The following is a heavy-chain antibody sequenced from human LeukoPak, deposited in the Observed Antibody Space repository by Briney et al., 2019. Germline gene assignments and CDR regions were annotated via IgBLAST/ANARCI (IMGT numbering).Heavy chain of an antibody. V-gene: IGHV4-34*01. D-gene: IGHD6-19*01. CDR2: INHSGNT. Sequence: PSETLSLPWAVNGESFSGYFWSWIRLPPGKGKEWIGEINHSGNTNYNPSLKSRVTISIDTSQNHFSLKLSSVTAADTAVYYCAVVVPTPRKYNTGWSIDFWGQGTLVTVSS. CDR3: AVVVPTPRKYNTGWSIDF. J-gene: IGHJ4*02. CDR1: GESFSGYF.